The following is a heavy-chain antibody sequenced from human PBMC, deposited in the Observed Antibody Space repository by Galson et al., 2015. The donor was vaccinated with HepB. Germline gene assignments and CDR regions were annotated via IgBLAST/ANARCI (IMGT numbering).Heavy chain of an antibody. D-gene: IGHD3-22*01. CDR2: IIPILGIA. J-gene: IGHJ4*02. CDR1: GGTFSSYT. V-gene: IGHV1-69*02. CDR3: ARSNAYYYDSSGYSGSGDY. Sequence: SVKVSCKASGGTFSSYTISWARQAPGQGLEWMGRIIPILGIANYAQKFQGRVTITADKSTSTAYMELSSLRSEDTAVYYCARSNAYYYDSSGYSGSGDYWGQGTLVTVSS.